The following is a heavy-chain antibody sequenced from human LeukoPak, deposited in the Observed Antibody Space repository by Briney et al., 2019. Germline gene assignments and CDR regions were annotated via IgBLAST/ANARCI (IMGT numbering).Heavy chain of an antibody. Sequence: ASVKVSCKASGYTFTSYGISWVRQAPGQGLEWMGWISAYNGNTNYAQKLQGRVTMTTDTSTSTAYMELRSLRSDDTAVYYCARDGRGYSYGSDGLYDYWGQGTLVTVSS. CDR3: ARDGRGYSYGSDGLYDY. V-gene: IGHV1-18*01. CDR2: ISAYNGNT. D-gene: IGHD5-18*01. CDR1: GYTFTSYG. J-gene: IGHJ4*02.